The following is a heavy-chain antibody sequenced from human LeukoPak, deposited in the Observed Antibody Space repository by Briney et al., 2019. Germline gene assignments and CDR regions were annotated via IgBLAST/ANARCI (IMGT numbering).Heavy chain of an antibody. D-gene: IGHD5-12*01. CDR1: GYSISSGYY. Sequence: SETLSLTCTVSGYSISSGYYWGWIRQPPGKGLEWIGSIYHSGSTYYNPSLKSRVTISVDTSKNQSSLKLSSVTAADTAVYYCARRYSGYDHYYYYYMDVWGKGTTVTVSS. CDR2: IYHSGST. CDR3: ARRYSGYDHYYYYYMDV. J-gene: IGHJ6*03. V-gene: IGHV4-38-2*02.